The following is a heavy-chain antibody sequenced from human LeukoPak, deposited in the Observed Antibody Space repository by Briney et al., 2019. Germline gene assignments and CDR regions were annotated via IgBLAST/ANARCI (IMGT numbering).Heavy chain of an antibody. J-gene: IGHJ4*02. Sequence: AGGSLRLSCAASGFTFSSYWMSWVRQAPGKGLEWVANIKQDGSEKYYVDSVKGRFTISRDNAKNSLYLQMNSLRAEDTAVYYCARVGYSDFWSGYYWDYWGQGTLATVSS. D-gene: IGHD3-3*01. CDR1: GFTFSSYW. CDR3: ARVGYSDFWSGYYWDY. CDR2: IKQDGSEK. V-gene: IGHV3-7*01.